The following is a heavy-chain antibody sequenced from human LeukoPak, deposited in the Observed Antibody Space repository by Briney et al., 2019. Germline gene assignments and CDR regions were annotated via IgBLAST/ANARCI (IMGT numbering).Heavy chain of an antibody. Sequence: GGSLRLSCAASGFTFRSYGMHWVRQAPGKGLEWVAVIWYDGSNKYYADSVKGRFTISRDNSKNTLYLQMNSLRAEDTAVYYCAKLWGGYYGSETFDYWGQGTLVTVSS. J-gene: IGHJ4*02. V-gene: IGHV3-30*02. D-gene: IGHD3-3*01. CDR1: GFTFRSYG. CDR3: AKLWGGYYGSETFDY. CDR2: IWYDGSNK.